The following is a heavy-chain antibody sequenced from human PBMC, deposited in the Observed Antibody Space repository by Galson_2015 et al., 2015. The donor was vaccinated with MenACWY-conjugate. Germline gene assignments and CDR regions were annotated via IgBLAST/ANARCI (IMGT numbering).Heavy chain of an antibody. CDR3: AKGGLVVDEHQLDGCYYLYGMDV. Sequence: SVKVSCKASGYTFTAYYIHWVRQAPGQGLEWMGWINPNSGGTNFAHKFQGWVTMTRDTSINTGYMELSRLRSDDTAVYYCAKGGLVVDEHQLDGCYYLYGMDVWGQGTTVTVS. J-gene: IGHJ6*02. V-gene: IGHV1-2*04. CDR1: GYTFTAYY. CDR2: INPNSGGT. D-gene: IGHD3/OR15-3a*01.